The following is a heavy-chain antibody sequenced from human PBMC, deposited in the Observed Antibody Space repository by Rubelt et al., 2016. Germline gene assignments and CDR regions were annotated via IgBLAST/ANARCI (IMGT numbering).Heavy chain of an antibody. D-gene: IGHD2-2*01. J-gene: IGHJ5*02. CDR3: ARGRGIVPADITWGRHWFDP. CDR2: IYYSGST. V-gene: IGHV4-34*01. CDR1: GGSFSGYY. Sequence: QVQLQQWGAGLLKPSETLSLTCAVYGGSFSGYYWSWIRQPPGKGLEWIGYIYYSGSTNYNPSLKSRVTISLDTSTNQFSLKLSSVTAADTAVYYCARGRGIVPADITWGRHWFDPWGQGTLVTVSS.